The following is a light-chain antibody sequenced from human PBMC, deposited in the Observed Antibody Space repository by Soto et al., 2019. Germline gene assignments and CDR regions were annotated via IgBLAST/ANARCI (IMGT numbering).Light chain of an antibody. J-gene: IGKJ5*01. CDR2: GAS. V-gene: IGKV1-39*01. Sequence: IQMSHAPLSRSASVGHRVTLSCRTSQSISSDLNWYQQKTGRAPKLLIYGASTLQSGVPSRFSGSGSGTHFTLTISSVQPEDFATYYCQQIYSIPITFGQGTRLEIK. CDR1: QSISSD. CDR3: QQIYSIPIT.